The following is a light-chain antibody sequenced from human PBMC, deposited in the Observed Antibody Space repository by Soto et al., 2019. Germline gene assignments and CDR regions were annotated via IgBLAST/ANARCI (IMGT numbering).Light chain of an antibody. J-gene: IGLJ2*01. V-gene: IGLV1-40*01. CDR3: QSYDSILSGVV. CDR2: GNS. Sequence: QSVLTQPPSVSGAPGQRVTISCTGSSSNIGAGYDVHWYQQLPGTAPKLLIYGNSNRPSGVPDRFSGSKSGTSASLAITGLQAEDEADYYCQSYDSILSGVVFGGGTKVTV. CDR1: SSNIGAGYD.